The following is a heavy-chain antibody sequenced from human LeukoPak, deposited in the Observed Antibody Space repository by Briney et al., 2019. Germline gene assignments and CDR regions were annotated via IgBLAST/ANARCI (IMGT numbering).Heavy chain of an antibody. V-gene: IGHV1-3*01. CDR3: ARGQPDIVATAYFDY. D-gene: IGHD5-12*01. CDR1: GYTFTSYA. Sequence: ASVKVSCKASGYTFTSYAMHWVRQAPGQRLEWMGWINAGNGNTKYSQKFQGRVTITRDTSASIAYMELSSLRSEDTAVYYCARGQPDIVATAYFDYWGQGTLVTVSS. J-gene: IGHJ4*02. CDR2: INAGNGNT.